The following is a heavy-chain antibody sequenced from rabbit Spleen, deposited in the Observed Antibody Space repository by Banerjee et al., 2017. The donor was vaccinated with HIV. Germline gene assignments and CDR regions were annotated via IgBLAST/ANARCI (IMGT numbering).Heavy chain of an antibody. V-gene: IGHV1S7*01. CDR2: IEPIFWAT. D-gene: IGHD6-1*01. Sequence: QSLEESGGGLVQPGGSLTLSCKASGFDFSNYYVTSFRQAPGKGLERIGLIEPIFWATYYANWEKGRYRGSRDNAQNPRYLQVRGLTAADTATYFCARVGGVGVNGYVTLWDPGTLVT. CDR1: GFDFSNYY. CDR3: ARVGGVGVNGYVTL. J-gene: IGHJ4*01.